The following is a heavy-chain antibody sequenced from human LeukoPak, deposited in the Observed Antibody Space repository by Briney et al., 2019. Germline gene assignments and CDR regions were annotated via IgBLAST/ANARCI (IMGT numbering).Heavy chain of an antibody. CDR1: GDSISNNY. J-gene: IGHJ3*01. Sequence: SETLSLTCTVSGDSISNNYWGWIRQPPGKGLEWIAYLYYTGSTYYNPSLQSRVSISADTSKKQVSLKMTSVTAADTAIYCARREEYRLHATMAFNFWGRGTAVTVSA. D-gene: IGHD2-2*01. V-gene: IGHV4-59*01. CDR2: LYYTGST. CDR3: ARREEYRLHATMAFNF.